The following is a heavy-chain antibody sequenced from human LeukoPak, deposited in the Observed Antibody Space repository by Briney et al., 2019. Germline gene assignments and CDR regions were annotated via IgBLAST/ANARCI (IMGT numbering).Heavy chain of an antibody. Sequence: SETLSLTCTVSGGSISSSSYYWGWIRQPPGKGLEWIGSIYYSGSTNYNPSLKSRVTISVDTSKNQFSLKLSSVTAADTAVYYCASTSSSGSNFDYWGQGTLVTVSS. D-gene: IGHD3-10*01. J-gene: IGHJ4*02. CDR1: GGSISSSSYY. CDR3: ASTSSSGSNFDY. CDR2: IYYSGST. V-gene: IGHV4-39*07.